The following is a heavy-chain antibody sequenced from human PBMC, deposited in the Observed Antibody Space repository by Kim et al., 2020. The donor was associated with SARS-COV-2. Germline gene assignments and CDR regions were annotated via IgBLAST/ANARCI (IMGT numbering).Heavy chain of an antibody. D-gene: IGHD3-10*01. V-gene: IGHV3-15*01. CDR3: TTADVLLWFGELVTGYAFDI. Sequence: RFTISRDDSKNTLYLQMNSLKTEDTAVYYCTTADVLLWFGELVTGYAFDIWGQGTMVTVSS. J-gene: IGHJ3*02.